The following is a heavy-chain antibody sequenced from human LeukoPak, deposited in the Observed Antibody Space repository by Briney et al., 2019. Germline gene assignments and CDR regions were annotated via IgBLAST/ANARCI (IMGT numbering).Heavy chain of an antibody. V-gene: IGHV3-7*03. Sequence: GGSLRLSCAASGFTFSSYWMTWVRQAPGKGLEWVANIKQDGSEKYYVDSVKGRFTISRDNAKNSLYLQMNSLRAEDTAVYYCARDPNLYSGTYDTYWGQGTLVTVSS. J-gene: IGHJ4*02. CDR1: GFTFSSYW. CDR2: IKQDGSEK. CDR3: ARDPNLYSGTYDTY. D-gene: IGHD1-26*01.